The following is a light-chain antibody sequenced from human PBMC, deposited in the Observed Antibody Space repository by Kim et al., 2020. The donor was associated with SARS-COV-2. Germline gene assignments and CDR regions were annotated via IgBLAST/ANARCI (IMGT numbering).Light chain of an antibody. V-gene: IGKV1-5*03. Sequence: SMGDKDAITCRASKSSSRWLAWYQQKPGKAPNLLIYKGSSLESGVPSTFAGSGSGTEFNLTISSLQPDDFATYYCQQYSAYPLTFGGGTKVDIK. CDR3: QQYSAYPLT. CDR2: KGS. J-gene: IGKJ4*01. CDR1: KSSSRW.